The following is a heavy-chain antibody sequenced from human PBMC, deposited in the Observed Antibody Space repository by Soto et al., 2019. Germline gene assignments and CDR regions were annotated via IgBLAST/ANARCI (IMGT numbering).Heavy chain of an antibody. CDR2: INAGNGNT. V-gene: IGHV1-3*01. Sequence: ASVKVSCKASGYTFTSYAMHWVRQAPGQRLEWMGWINAGNGNTKYSQKFQGRVTITRDTSASTAYMELSSLRSEDTAVYYCARDHGQTHNQNWFDPWGQGTLVTVSS. CDR3: ARDHGQTHNQNWFDP. CDR1: GYTFTSYA. J-gene: IGHJ5*02.